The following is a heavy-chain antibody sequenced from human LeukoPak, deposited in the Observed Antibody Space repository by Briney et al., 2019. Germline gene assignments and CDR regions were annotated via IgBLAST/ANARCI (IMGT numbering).Heavy chain of an antibody. D-gene: IGHD6-13*01. CDR3: ARHIAAAGHFDY. CDR1: GYTFTGYY. Sequence: ASVTVSCKASGYTFTGYYLYWVRQAPGQGLEWMGRINPNSGGTNYAQKFQGRVTMTRDTSISTAYMELSSLRSDDTAVFYCARHIAAAGHFDYWGQGTLVTVSS. J-gene: IGHJ4*02. CDR2: INPNSGGT. V-gene: IGHV1-2*06.